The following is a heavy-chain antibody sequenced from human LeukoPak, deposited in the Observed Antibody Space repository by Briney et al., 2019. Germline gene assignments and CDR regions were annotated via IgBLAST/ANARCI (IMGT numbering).Heavy chain of an antibody. CDR2: MNPNSGNT. CDR3: ASIVYCSGGSCYSSFDY. J-gene: IGHJ4*02. D-gene: IGHD2-15*01. Sequence: ASVKVSCKASGYTFTSYDINWVRQATGQGLEWMGWMNPNSGNTAYAQKFQGRVTMTRNTSISTAYMELSSLRSEDTAVYYCASIVYCSGGSCYSSFDYWGQGTLVTVSS. V-gene: IGHV1-8*01. CDR1: GYTFTSYD.